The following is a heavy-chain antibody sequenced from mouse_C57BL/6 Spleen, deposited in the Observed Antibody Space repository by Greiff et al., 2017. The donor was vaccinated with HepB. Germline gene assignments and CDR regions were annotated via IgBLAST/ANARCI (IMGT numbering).Heavy chain of an antibody. J-gene: IGHJ4*01. Sequence: VQLQQSGAELARPGASVKMSCKASGYTFTSYTMHWVKQRPGQGLEWIGYINPSSGYTKYNQKFKDKATLTADKSSSTAYMQLSSLTSEDSAVYYWARGVGNYYYAMDYWGQGTSVTVSS. V-gene: IGHV1-4*01. CDR2: INPSSGYT. D-gene: IGHD2-1*01. CDR1: GYTFTSYT. CDR3: ARGVGNYYYAMDY.